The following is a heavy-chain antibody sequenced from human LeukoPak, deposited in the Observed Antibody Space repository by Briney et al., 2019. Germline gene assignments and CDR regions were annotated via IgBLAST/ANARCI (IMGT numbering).Heavy chain of an antibody. J-gene: IGHJ5*02. D-gene: IGHD1-7*01. CDR2: ISGSGGTT. Sequence: TGGSLRLSCAASGFTFSSYAMSWVRQAPGKGLEWVSAISGSGGTTYYADSEKGRFTISRDNSKNTLYLQMNSLRAEDTAVYYCAKSATGTTSNWFDPWGQGTLVTVSS. CDR1: GFTFSSYA. V-gene: IGHV3-23*01. CDR3: AKSATGTTSNWFDP.